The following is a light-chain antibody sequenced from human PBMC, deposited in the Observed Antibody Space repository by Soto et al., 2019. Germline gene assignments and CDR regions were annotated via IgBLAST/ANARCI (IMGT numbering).Light chain of an antibody. Sequence: QSALTQPASVSGSPGQSITISCTGTSSDVGGYNYVSWYQQHPGKAPKLMIYEVRNRPSGVSNRFSASKSGNTASLTISGLQAEDEADYYCSSYTSSRTPYVFGTGTKVTVL. J-gene: IGLJ1*01. V-gene: IGLV2-14*01. CDR3: SSYTSSRTPYV. CDR1: SSDVGGYNY. CDR2: EVR.